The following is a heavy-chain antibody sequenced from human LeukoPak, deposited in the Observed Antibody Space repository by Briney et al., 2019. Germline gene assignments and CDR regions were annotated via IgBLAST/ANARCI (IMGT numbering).Heavy chain of an antibody. CDR1: GGSISSSAYY. CDR3: ASLVGAIDY. J-gene: IGHJ4*02. CDR2: IYYSGST. V-gene: IGHV4-39*01. Sequence: SETLSLTCTVSGGSISSSAYYWGWIRQPPGKGLEWIGSIYYSGSTCYNPSLKSRVTISVDTSKNQFSLKLNSVTAADTAVYYCASLVGAIDYWGQGTLVTVSS. D-gene: IGHD1-26*01.